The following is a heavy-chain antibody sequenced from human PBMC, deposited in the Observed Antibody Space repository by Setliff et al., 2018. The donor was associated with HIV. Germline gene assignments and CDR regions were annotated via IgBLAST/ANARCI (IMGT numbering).Heavy chain of an antibody. D-gene: IGHD6-19*01. Sequence: SETLSLTCTVSGGSISSYYWSWIRQPPGKGLEWIGYIYTSGSTNYNPSLKSRVTISVDTSKNQFPLKLSSVTAADTAVYYCARGGAVAGTGYYYYMDVWGKGTTVTVSS. CDR2: IYTSGST. CDR3: ARGGAVAGTGYYYYMDV. CDR1: GGSISSYY. J-gene: IGHJ6*03. V-gene: IGHV4-4*08.